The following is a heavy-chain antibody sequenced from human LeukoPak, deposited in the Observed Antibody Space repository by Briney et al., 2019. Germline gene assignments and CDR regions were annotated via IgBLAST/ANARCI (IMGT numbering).Heavy chain of an antibody. CDR3: ARVHGMGGLYGSGSYFPFDY. CDR2: ISYDGSNK. D-gene: IGHD3-10*01. Sequence: GGSLRLSCAASGFTFSSYGMHWVRQAPGKGLEWVAVISYDGSNKYYADSVKGRFTISRDNSKNTLYLQMNSLRAEDTAVYYCARVHGMGGLYGSGSYFPFDYWGQGTLVTVSS. J-gene: IGHJ4*02. CDR1: GFTFSSYG. V-gene: IGHV3-30*03.